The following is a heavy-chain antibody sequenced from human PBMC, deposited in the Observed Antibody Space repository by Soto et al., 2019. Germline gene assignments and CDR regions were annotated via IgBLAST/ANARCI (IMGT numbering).Heavy chain of an antibody. CDR3: ARAEMATFDY. J-gene: IGHJ4*02. Sequence: PGGTLRLSCAASGFTVSSNYMSWVRQAPGKGLEWVSVIYSGGSTYYADSVKGRFTISRDNSKNTLYLQMNSLRAEDTAVYYCARAEMATFDYWGQGTLVTVSS. D-gene: IGHD5-12*01. CDR2: IYSGGST. V-gene: IGHV3-53*01. CDR1: GFTVSSNY.